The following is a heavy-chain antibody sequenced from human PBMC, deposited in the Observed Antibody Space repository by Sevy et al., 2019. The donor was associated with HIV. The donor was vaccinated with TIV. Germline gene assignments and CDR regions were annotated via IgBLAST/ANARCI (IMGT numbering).Heavy chain of an antibody. CDR3: AKEGSSDCSGGSCYSTYYYYGMDV. J-gene: IGHJ6*02. Sequence: GGSLRLSCTASGFTFDDYTMHWVRQAPGKGLEWVSLISWDGGSTYYADSVKDRFTISRDNSKNSLYLQMNSLRTEDTALYYCAKEGSSDCSGGSCYSTYYYYGMDVWGQGTTVTVSS. CDR1: GFTFDDYT. D-gene: IGHD2-15*01. CDR2: ISWDGGST. V-gene: IGHV3-43*01.